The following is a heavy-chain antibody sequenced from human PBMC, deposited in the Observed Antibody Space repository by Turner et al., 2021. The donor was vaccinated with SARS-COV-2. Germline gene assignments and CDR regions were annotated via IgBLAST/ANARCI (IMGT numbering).Heavy chain of an antibody. J-gene: IGHJ4*02. CDR3: SRVQGAIDY. Sequence: EVHLVESGGGLVKPGGSLTLSCAASGFMFSSFTMNWVRQAPGKGLEWVSSISHSSKYIYYADSVRGRFSISRDNAKKSVYLERNTLRADDTAVDFCSRVQGAIDYWGQGILVTVSS. CDR1: GFMFSSFT. CDR2: ISHSSKYI. V-gene: IGHV3-21*01.